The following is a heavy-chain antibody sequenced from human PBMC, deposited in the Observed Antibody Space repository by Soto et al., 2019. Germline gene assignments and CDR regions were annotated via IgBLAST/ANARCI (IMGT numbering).Heavy chain of an antibody. CDR1: GGSISTHF. CDR3: ARDSSGYHHFDN. J-gene: IGHJ4*02. Sequence: SLTCTVSGGSISTHFWTWIRQPAGKGLEWIGRMYTSGSTNYNPSLTSRVTVSATTPKNHFSLKLSSVTAADTAVYYCARDSSGYHHFDNWGQGTRVTVDS. V-gene: IGHV4-4*07. D-gene: IGHD3-22*01. CDR2: MYTSGST.